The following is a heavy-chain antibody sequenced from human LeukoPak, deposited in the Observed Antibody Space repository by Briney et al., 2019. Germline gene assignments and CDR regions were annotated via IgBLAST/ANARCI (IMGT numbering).Heavy chain of an antibody. CDR3: ARHSGMTTATAYLDY. D-gene: IGHD4-17*01. V-gene: IGHV4-39*01. J-gene: IGHJ4*02. CDR1: GGSISSGSNY. Sequence: PSETLSLTCTVSGGSISSGSNYWGWLRQPPGKGLEWIGSIYYSGSTYYNPSLKSRVTISVDTSKSQFSLKLSSVIAADTAIFYCARHSGMTTATAYLDYWGQGILVTVSS. CDR2: IYYSGST.